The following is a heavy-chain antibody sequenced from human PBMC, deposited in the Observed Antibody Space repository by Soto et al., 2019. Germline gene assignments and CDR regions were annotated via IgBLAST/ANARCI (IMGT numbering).Heavy chain of an antibody. J-gene: IGHJ4*02. Sequence: PSETLSLTCAVYGGSFSGYYWSWIRQPPGKGLEWIGEINHSGSTNYNPSLKSRVTISVDTSKNQFSLKLSSVTAADTAVYYCAREVAPNYSDYWGQGTLVTVSS. D-gene: IGHD2-15*01. CDR3: AREVAPNYSDY. V-gene: IGHV4-34*01. CDR1: GGSFSGYY. CDR2: INHSGST.